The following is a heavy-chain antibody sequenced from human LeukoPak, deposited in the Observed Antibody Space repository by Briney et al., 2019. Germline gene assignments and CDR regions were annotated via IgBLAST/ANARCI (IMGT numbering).Heavy chain of an antibody. J-gene: IGHJ4*02. CDR2: IYYSGSS. D-gene: IGHD6-13*01. Sequence: SQTLSLTCTVSGGSISSGGYYWSWIRHQPGKGLEWIGYIYYSGSSDYNPSLKSRLAISVDTSMNQFSLKVTSVTAADTAVYYCARGRSAAGNFDYWGQGTLVTVSS. V-gene: IGHV4-31*03. CDR1: GGSISSGGYY. CDR3: ARGRSAAGNFDY.